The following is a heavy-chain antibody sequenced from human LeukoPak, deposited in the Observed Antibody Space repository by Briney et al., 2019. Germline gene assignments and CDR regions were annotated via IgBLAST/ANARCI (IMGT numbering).Heavy chain of an antibody. J-gene: IGHJ5*02. CDR3: ARVVAAAGTKFDP. CDR1: GGSISGYY. CDR2: IYYSGST. D-gene: IGHD6-13*01. Sequence: SETLSLTCTVSGGSISGYYWSWIRQPPGKGLEWIGYIYYSGSTNYNPSLKSRVTISVDTSKNQFSLKLSSVTAADTAVYYCARVVAAAGTKFDPWGQGTLVTVSS. V-gene: IGHV4-59*01.